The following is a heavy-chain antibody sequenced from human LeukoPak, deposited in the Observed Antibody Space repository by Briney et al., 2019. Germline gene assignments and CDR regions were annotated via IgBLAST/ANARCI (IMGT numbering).Heavy chain of an antibody. CDR2: INPNSGGT. CDR3: ARGITMVRGVPFYYSYGMDV. J-gene: IGHJ6*02. D-gene: IGHD3-10*01. V-gene: IGHV1-2*02. Sequence: GASVKVSCKASGYTFTGYYMHWVRQAPGQGLEWMGWINPNSGGTNYAQKFQGRVTMTRDTSISTAYMELSRLRSDDTAVYYCARGITMVRGVPFYYSYGMDVWGQGTTVTVSS. CDR1: GYTFTGYY.